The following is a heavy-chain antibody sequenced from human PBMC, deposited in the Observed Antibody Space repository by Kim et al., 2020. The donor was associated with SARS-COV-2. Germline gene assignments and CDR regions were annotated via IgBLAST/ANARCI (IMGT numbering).Heavy chain of an antibody. CDR2: ISGRSEYI. CDR1: GFSFSTYS. CDR3: ASFSTYAAASGGY. D-gene: IGHD6-13*01. V-gene: IGHV3-21*01. Sequence: GGSLRLSCVASGFSFSTYSMNWVRQAPGKGLEWVSSISGRSEYIYYADSVKGRFTISRDNAKNSLWLQMNSLRAEDTAVYYCASFSTYAAASGGYWGPGT. J-gene: IGHJ4*02.